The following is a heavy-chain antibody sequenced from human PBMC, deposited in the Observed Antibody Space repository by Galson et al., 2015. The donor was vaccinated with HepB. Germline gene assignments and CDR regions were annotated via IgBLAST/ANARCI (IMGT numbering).Heavy chain of an antibody. CDR1: GFTFSNYW. CDR2: IKQDGSKK. Sequence: SLRLSCAASGFTFSNYWMNWVRQPPGKGLEWVANIKQDGSKKYYVDSVKGRFTISRDNDKKSLYLQMNIRRAGDTAVYYCARGDVWGNSLWGQGTMVSVSS. CDR3: ARGDVWGNSL. D-gene: IGHD3-16*01. V-gene: IGHV3-7*03. J-gene: IGHJ3*01.